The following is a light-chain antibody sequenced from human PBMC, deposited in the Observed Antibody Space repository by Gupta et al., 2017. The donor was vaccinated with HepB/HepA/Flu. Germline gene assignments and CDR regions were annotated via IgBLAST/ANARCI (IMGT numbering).Light chain of an antibody. CDR2: AAS. CDR3: QQSYSNPWT. V-gene: IGKV1-39*01. J-gene: IGKJ1*01. Sequence: DIQITQSPSSLSASVGDRVTITCRASQSISTYLNWYQQKPGKAPKLLIYAASSLQSGVPSRFSGSGYGTDFTLTISSLQPEDFATYYCQQSYSNPWTFDQGTKVEIK. CDR1: QSISTY.